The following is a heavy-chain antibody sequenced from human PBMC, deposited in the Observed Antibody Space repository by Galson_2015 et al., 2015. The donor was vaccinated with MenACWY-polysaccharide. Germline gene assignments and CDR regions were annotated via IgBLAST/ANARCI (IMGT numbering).Heavy chain of an antibody. J-gene: IGHJ4*02. CDR3: AKASQWGASAVRYIDK. Sequence: SLRLSCAVSGFSITSYAVNWVRQAPGKGLEWVAVISGSGIDIRYADSVKGRFTVSRDTSKSTLYLQMNSLRAEDTAKYYCAKASQWGASAVRYIDKWRKGTLVTVSS. CDR2: ISGSGIDI. V-gene: IGHV3-23*01. CDR1: GFSITSYA. D-gene: IGHD6-6*01.